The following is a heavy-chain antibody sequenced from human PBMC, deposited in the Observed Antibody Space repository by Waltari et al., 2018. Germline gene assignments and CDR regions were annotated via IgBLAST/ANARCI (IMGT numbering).Heavy chain of an antibody. CDR2: IRHGGST. V-gene: IGHV4-38-2*02. Sequence: QLPLPESGSGVATPSETLSLIATVPGYSISSHYYWGGIRQPPGKGLEYIGNIRHGGSTYYNASLNSRVTISVDTSKNRFSLKLSSVTAADTAVYYCARLVLVGWELSSLWGQGTLVTVSS. J-gene: IGHJ4*02. D-gene: IGHD1-26*01. CDR1: GYSISSHYY. CDR3: ARLVLVGWELSSL.